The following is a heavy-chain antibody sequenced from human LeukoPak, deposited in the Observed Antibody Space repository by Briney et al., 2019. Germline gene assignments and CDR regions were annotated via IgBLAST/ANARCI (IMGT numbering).Heavy chain of an antibody. V-gene: IGHV4-34*01. J-gene: IGHJ4*02. CDR2: INHSGST. Sequence: PSETLSLTCAVYGGSFSGYYWSWISQPPGKGLEWIGEINHSGSTNSNSPLKSRVTISVDTPKNQFSLKLSSVTAADTAVYYCARLGCSSTSCFFDYWGQGTLVTVSS. CDR1: GGSFSGYY. CDR3: ARLGCSSTSCFFDY. D-gene: IGHD2-2*01.